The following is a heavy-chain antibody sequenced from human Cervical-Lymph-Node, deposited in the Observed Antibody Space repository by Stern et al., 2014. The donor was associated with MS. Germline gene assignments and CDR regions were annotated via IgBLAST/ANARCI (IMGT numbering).Heavy chain of an antibody. CDR2: YDPQHGET. Sequence: QVQLVQSGAEVKKPGASVKVSCKVSGYTLTEMSMHWVRQAPGKGLELMGGYDPQHGETVYAQKIQGRVTMAEDRSTDTAYMELTSLRSDDTAVYYCATHRGRVTYYYGLDVWGQGTTVTVSS. J-gene: IGHJ6*02. V-gene: IGHV1-24*01. CDR1: GYTLTEMS. CDR3: ATHRGRVTYYYGLDV. D-gene: IGHD2-21*02.